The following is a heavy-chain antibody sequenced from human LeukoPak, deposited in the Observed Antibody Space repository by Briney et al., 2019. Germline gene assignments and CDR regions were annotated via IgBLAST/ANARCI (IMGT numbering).Heavy chain of an antibody. CDR2: IYYSGST. J-gene: IGHJ5*02. CDR1: GGSISSYY. Sequence: SETLSLTCTVSGGSISSYYWSWIRQPPGKGLEWIGYIYYSGSTNYNPSLKSRVTISVDTSKNQFSLKLSSVTAADTAVYYCARERLYSGSYSWFDPWGQGTLVTVSS. CDR3: ARERLYSGSYSWFDP. V-gene: IGHV4-59*01. D-gene: IGHD1-26*01.